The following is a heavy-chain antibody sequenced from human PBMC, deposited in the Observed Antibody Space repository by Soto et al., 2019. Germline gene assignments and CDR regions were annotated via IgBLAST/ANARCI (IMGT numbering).Heavy chain of an antibody. D-gene: IGHD6-19*01. CDR3: ARGGSSDWYVPLYSDY. CDR1: GGSVSSGSYY. Sequence: QVQLQESGPGLVKPSETLSLTCTVSGGSVSSGSYYWSWIRQPPGRGLEWIGYIYYSGSTNYYPSLKSRVTISLDTSKNQFSLKLSSVTAADTAVYYCARGGSSDWYVPLYSDYWGQGTLVTVSS. J-gene: IGHJ4*02. V-gene: IGHV4-61*01. CDR2: IYYSGST.